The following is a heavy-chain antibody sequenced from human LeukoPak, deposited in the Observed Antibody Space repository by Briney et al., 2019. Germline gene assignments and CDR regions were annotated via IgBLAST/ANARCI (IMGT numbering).Heavy chain of an antibody. CDR2: IRYDGSNK. CDR1: GFTFSSYG. J-gene: IGHJ4*02. CDR3: AKDGVDIVATGVGEIDY. Sequence: GGSLRLSCAASGFTFSSYGMHWVRQAPGKGLEWVAFIRYDGSNKYYADSVKGRFTISRDNSKNTLYLQMNSLRAEDTAVYYCAKDGVDIVATGVGEIDYWGQGTLVTVSS. D-gene: IGHD5-12*01. V-gene: IGHV3-30*02.